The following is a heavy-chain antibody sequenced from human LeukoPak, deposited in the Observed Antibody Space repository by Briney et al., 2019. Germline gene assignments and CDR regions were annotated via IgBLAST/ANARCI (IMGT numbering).Heavy chain of an antibody. CDR3: VRGSSPFGTFGVF. CDR2: INSEGSNT. D-gene: IGHD3-10*01. Sequence: PGGSLRLSCAASGFTFSTNWMHWVRQPAGKGLVWVSAINSEGSNTKYADSVKGRFTISRDNAKNTLYLEMNRLRAEDTAIYYCVRGSSPFGTFGVFWGQGTLVTVSS. V-gene: IGHV3-74*01. CDR1: GFTFSTNW. J-gene: IGHJ4*02.